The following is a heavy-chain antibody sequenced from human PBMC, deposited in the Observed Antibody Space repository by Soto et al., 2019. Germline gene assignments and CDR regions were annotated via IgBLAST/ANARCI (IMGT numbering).Heavy chain of an antibody. CDR2: ISYDGNEK. Sequence: QVQLVESGGGEVQPGRSLRLSCVTSGFTFSSYGMHWVRQAPGKGLEWVTLISYDGNEKYYADSVKGRFTISRDDSKNTLYLKMNSLRDEDTAVYYCTKGDYWGQGTLVTVSS. CDR3: TKGDY. CDR1: GFTFSSYG. J-gene: IGHJ4*02. V-gene: IGHV3-30*18.